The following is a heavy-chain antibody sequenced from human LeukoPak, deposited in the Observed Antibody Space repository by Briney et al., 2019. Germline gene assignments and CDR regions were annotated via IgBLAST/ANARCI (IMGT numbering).Heavy chain of an antibody. CDR1: GGTFSSYA. V-gene: IGHV1-69*05. D-gene: IGHD6-19*01. CDR2: IIPIFGTA. CDR3: ASVAVAGTPPRY. J-gene: IGHJ4*02. Sequence: EASVKVSCKASGGTFSSYAISWVRQAPGQGLEWMGGIIPIFGTANYAQKFQGRVTTTTDESTSTAYMELSSLRSGDTAVYYCASVAVAGTPPRYWGQGTLVTVSS.